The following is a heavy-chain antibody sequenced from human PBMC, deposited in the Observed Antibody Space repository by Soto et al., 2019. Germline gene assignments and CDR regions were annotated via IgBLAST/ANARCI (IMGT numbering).Heavy chain of an antibody. Sequence: VQLVESGGGMFQPGTSQRLSCGASGFTFRTYGMHWVRQAPGKGLEWVAVISNNGRDIYYADSVKGRFAISRDNSRNMLCLQLNSLRDEDTAMYYCAKYVDDTGWNVPLDFWGQGTLVTVSS. J-gene: IGHJ4*02. CDR1: GFTFRTYG. CDR3: AKYVDDTGWNVPLDF. V-gene: IGHV3-30*18. CDR2: ISNNGRDI. D-gene: IGHD1-1*01.